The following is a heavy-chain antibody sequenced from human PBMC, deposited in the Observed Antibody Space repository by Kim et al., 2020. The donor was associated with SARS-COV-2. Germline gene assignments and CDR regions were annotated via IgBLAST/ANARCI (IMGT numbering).Heavy chain of an antibody. J-gene: IGHJ4*02. CDR2: ISWNSGSI. CDR3: AKDRNLAAGGIFDY. D-gene: IGHD6-13*01. CDR1: GFTFDDYA. V-gene: IGHV3-9*01. Sequence: GGSLRLSCAASGFTFDDYAMHWVRQAPGKGLEWVSGISWNSGSIGYADSVKGRFTISRDNAKNSLYLQMNSLRAEDTALYYCAKDRNLAAGGIFDYWGQGTLVTVSS.